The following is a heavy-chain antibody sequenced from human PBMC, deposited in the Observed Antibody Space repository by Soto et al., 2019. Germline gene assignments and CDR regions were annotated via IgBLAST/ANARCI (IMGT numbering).Heavy chain of an antibody. D-gene: IGHD6-19*01. V-gene: IGHV3-30*03. Sequence: PGGSLRLSCAASGFPFSSYGIHWVRQAPGKGLEWVAVVSYDGSNKYYADSVKGRFTISRDNSKNTLFLQMNSLRAEDTAVYYCARDLGYSSASGWFDPWGQGTLVTVSS. J-gene: IGHJ5*02. CDR1: GFPFSSYG. CDR2: VSYDGSNK. CDR3: ARDLGYSSASGWFDP.